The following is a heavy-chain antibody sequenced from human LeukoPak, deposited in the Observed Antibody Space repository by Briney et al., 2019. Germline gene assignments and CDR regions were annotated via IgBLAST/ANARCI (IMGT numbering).Heavy chain of an antibody. CDR3: ARDLLGYCSSTSCYKSGDY. CDR2: IIPILGIA. J-gene: IGHJ4*02. Sequence: SVKVSCKASGGTFTSYAISWVRQAPGQGLEWMGRIIPILGIANYAQKFQGRVTITADKSTSTAYMELSRLRSDDTAVYYCARDLLGYCSSTSCYKSGDYWGQGTLVTVSS. CDR1: GGTFTSYA. V-gene: IGHV1-69*04. D-gene: IGHD2-2*02.